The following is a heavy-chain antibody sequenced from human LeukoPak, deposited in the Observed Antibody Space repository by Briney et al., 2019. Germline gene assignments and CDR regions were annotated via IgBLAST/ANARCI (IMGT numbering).Heavy chain of an antibody. CDR3: ARHESDYGDYSTFDS. D-gene: IGHD4-17*01. CDR1: GGSMSSYY. Sequence: ASETLSLTCTVSGGSMSSYYWSWIRQPPGKGLQWIGYIFYSGSINYNPSLKSRVTISVDTSKNQFSLTLSSVTAADTAVYYCARHESDYGDYSTFDSWGQGTLVTVSS. CDR2: IFYSGSI. V-gene: IGHV4-59*08. J-gene: IGHJ4*02.